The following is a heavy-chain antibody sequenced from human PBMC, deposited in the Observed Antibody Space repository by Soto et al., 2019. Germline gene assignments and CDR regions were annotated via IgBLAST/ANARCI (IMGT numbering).Heavy chain of an antibody. CDR2: ISSSSSYT. J-gene: IGHJ4*02. V-gene: IGHV3-11*05. D-gene: IGHD6-13*01. Sequence: QVQLVESGGGLVKPGGSLRLSCAASGFTFSDYYMSWIRQAPGKGLEWVSYISSSSSYTNYADSVKGRFTISRDNAKNTLYLQMNSLRAEDTAVYYCAKDNPYSSSWFPSAGFFDYWGQGTLVTVSS. CDR1: GFTFSDYY. CDR3: AKDNPYSSSWFPSAGFFDY.